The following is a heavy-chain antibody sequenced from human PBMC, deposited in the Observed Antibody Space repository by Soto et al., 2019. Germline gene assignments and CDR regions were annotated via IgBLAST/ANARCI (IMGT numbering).Heavy chain of an antibody. CDR2: LWYDGSNR. V-gene: IGHV3-33*01. CDR3: ARDRNDYDVSGYFFT. CDR1: GFTFSRSG. J-gene: IGHJ3*01. D-gene: IGHD3-22*01. Sequence: QVQLVESGGGVVQPGRSLRLSCAASGFTFSRSGMHWVRQAPGKGLEWVALLWYDGSNRFYADSVKGRFTISRDNSKNTLYVQMNSLRAEDTAVYYCARDRNDYDVSGYFFTWGQGTRVTVSS.